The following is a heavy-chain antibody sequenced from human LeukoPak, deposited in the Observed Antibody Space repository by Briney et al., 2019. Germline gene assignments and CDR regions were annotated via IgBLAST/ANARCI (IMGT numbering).Heavy chain of an antibody. CDR2: IYYSGST. Sequence: SETLSLTCTVSGGSISSYYWSWIRQPPGKGLEWIGYIYYSGSTNYNPSLKSRVTISVDTSKNQLSLKLSSVTAADTAVYYCARSKKNWNFDYWGQGTLVTVSS. CDR1: GGSISSYY. J-gene: IGHJ4*02. V-gene: IGHV4-59*08. D-gene: IGHD1-1*01. CDR3: ARSKKNWNFDY.